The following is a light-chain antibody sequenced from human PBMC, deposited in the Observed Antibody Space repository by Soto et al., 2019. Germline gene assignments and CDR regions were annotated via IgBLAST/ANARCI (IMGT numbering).Light chain of an antibody. Sequence: IVLTQSPGTLSLSPGERATLSCRASQSVSSSFLAWYQQKPGQAPRLLIYGASSRATGIPDRLSGSGSGTDFTLTISRLEPEDFAVYYCQQYVNSPPWTFGQGTKVDIK. V-gene: IGKV3-20*01. J-gene: IGKJ1*01. CDR1: QSVSSSF. CDR2: GAS. CDR3: QQYVNSPPWT.